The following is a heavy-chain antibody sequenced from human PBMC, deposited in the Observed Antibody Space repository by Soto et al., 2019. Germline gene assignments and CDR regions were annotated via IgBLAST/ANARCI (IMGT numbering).Heavy chain of an antibody. CDR1: GYTFTSYA. V-gene: IGHV1-3*01. D-gene: IGHD2-2*02. CDR3: AREGGYCSSTSCYTENIGTNDAFDI. J-gene: IGHJ3*02. Sequence: ASVKVSCKASGYTFTSYAMHWVRQAPEQRLEWKGWINAGGGNTKYSQKFQGRVTITRDTSTSTVYMELSSLRSEDTAVYYCAREGGYCSSTSCYTENIGTNDAFDIWGQGTMVTVSS. CDR2: INAGGGNT.